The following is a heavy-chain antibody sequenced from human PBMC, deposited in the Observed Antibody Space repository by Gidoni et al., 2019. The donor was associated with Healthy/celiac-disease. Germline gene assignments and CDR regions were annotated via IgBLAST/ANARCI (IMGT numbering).Heavy chain of an antibody. J-gene: IGHJ6*02. D-gene: IGHD2-2*01. CDR2: IWYDGSNK. CDR3: ARGYCSSTSCYLDYYYYYGMDV. CDR1: GFTFSSCG. Sequence: QVQLVESGGGVVQPGRSLRLSCAASGFTFSSCGMHWVRQAPGKGLGWVAVIWYDGSNKYYADSVKGRFTISRDNSKNTLYLQMNSLRAEDTAVYYCARGYCSSTSCYLDYYYYYGMDVWGQGTTVTVSS. V-gene: IGHV3-33*01.